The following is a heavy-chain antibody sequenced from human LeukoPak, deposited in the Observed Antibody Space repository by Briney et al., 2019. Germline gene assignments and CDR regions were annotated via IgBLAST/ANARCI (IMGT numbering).Heavy chain of an antibody. D-gene: IGHD6-19*01. J-gene: IGHJ4*02. CDR1: GFTFSSYS. CDR3: ARHFSQWLVRYFDY. Sequence: PGGSLRLSCAASGFTFSSYSMNWIRQPPGKGLEWIGEINHSGSTNYNPSLESRVTISVDTSKNQFSLKLSSVTAADTAVYYCARHFSQWLVRYFDYWGQGTLVTVSS. CDR2: INHSGST. V-gene: IGHV4-34*01.